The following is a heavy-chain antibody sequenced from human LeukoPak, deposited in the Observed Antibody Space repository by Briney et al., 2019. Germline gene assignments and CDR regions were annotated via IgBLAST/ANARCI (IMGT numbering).Heavy chain of an antibody. Sequence: GGSLRLSCAASGFTVHSNYMSWVRQAPGKGLEWVSVIDRSGVTHYADSVKGRFTISRDNAKNSLHLQMNSLRAEDTAVYYCARWSMATNGYYFDYWGQGTLVTVSS. D-gene: IGHD5-24*01. CDR2: IDRSGVT. V-gene: IGHV3-53*01. J-gene: IGHJ4*02. CDR3: ARWSMATNGYYFDY. CDR1: GFTVHSNY.